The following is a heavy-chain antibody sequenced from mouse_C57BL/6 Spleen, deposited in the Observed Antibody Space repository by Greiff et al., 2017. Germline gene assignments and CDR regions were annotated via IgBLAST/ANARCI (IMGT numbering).Heavy chain of an antibody. J-gene: IGHJ4*01. Sequence: QVQLKESGPGLVQPSQSLSITCTVSGFSLTRYGVHWVRQSPGKGLEWLGVIWSGGSTDYNAAFISRLSISKDNSKSQVFFKMNSLQADDTAIYYCARIYDGYYGAMDYWGQGTSVTVSS. CDR1: GFSLTRYG. CDR3: ARIYDGYYGAMDY. V-gene: IGHV2-2*01. D-gene: IGHD2-3*01. CDR2: IWSGGST.